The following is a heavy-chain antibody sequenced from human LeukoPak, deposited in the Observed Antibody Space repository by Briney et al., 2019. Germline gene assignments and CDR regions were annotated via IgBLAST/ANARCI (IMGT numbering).Heavy chain of an antibody. CDR2: INSKSRYI. CDR1: GFTFSSYS. Sequence: PGGSLRLSCAASGFTFSSYSMNWVRQAPGKGLEWVSSINSKSRYIYYADSLKGRFTISRDNGKNSVYLQMNSLRAEDTAVYFCAWADSSSSRLDCWGQGTLVTVSS. V-gene: IGHV3-21*01. CDR3: AWADSSSSRLDC. D-gene: IGHD6-6*01. J-gene: IGHJ4*02.